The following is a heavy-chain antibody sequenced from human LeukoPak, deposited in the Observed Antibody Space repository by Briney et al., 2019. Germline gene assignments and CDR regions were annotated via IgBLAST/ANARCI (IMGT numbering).Heavy chain of an antibody. V-gene: IGHV3-69-1*02. CDR3: ARLSSWFLEI. Sequence: GGSLRLSCAVSGFTFSTSYMTWVRQAPGKGLEWVSYITSDNTIYYADSVKGRFTISRDNSKNTLYLQMNSLRAEDTAVYFCARLSSWFLEIWGQGTMVTVSS. D-gene: IGHD3-10*01. CDR2: ITSDNTI. CDR1: GFTFSTSY. J-gene: IGHJ3*02.